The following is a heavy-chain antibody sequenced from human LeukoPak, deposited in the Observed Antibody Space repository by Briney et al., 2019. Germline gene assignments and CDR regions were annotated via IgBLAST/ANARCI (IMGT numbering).Heavy chain of an antibody. CDR2: IYYSGST. D-gene: IGHD3-16*02. Sequence: SETLSLTCTVSGGSISSGGYYWSWIRQHPGKGLEWIGYIYYSGSTYYNPSLKSRVTISVDRSKNQFSLKLSSVTAADTAVYYCATFGGVIGPGFDYWGQGTLVTVSS. V-gene: IGHV4-31*03. J-gene: IGHJ4*02. CDR3: ATFGGVIGPGFDY. CDR1: GGSISSGGYY.